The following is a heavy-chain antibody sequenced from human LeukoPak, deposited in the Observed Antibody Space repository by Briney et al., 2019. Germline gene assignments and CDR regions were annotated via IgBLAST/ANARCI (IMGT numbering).Heavy chain of an antibody. J-gene: IGHJ4*02. D-gene: IGHD3-10*01. CDR1: GFTFSTYW. CDR2: IRQDASDK. CDR3: ATLLGDPSISHFDY. V-gene: IGHV3-7*01. Sequence: PGGSLRLSCAGSGFTFSTYWMSWVRQAPGKGLEWVAHIRQDASDKYYVNSVRGRFTISRDNAKNSVFLQMNSLRAEDTAVYYCATLLGDPSISHFDYWGQGALVTVSS.